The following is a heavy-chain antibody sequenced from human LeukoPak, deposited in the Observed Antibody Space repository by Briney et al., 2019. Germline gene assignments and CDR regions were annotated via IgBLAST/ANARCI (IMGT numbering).Heavy chain of an antibody. D-gene: IGHD3-22*01. J-gene: IGHJ4*02. CDR1: GFTFSSYA. Sequence: GRSLRLSCAASGFTFSSYAMHWVRQAPGKGLEWVAVLWAHGRSEYYADSVKGRFSISRDTSRSTVHLQMNSLRAEDTAVYYCARDDDTSSHYSLFEYWGQGTRVTVSS. V-gene: IGHV3-33*08. CDR2: LWAHGRSE. CDR3: ARDDDTSSHYSLFEY.